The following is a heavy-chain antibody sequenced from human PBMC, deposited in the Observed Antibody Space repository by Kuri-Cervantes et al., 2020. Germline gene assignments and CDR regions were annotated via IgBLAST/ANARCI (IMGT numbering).Heavy chain of an antibody. CDR1: GGSINSYY. J-gene: IGHJ4*02. CDR2: ISYSGDT. CDR3: SGGGY. Sequence: ESLKISCTVSGGSINSYYWDWIRQPPGKGLEWIGEISYSGDTKYNPSLDSRVTISADTSKNQFSLKLTFVTAADTAMYFCSGGGYWGQGTLVTVSS. V-gene: IGHV4-59*03.